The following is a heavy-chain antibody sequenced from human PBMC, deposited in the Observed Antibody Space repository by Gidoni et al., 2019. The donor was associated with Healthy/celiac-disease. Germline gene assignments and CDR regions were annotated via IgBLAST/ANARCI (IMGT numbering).Heavy chain of an antibody. CDR3: ATDGPYSSGWYDAFDI. V-gene: IGHV1-24*01. Sequence: QVQLVQSGAEVKKPGASVKVSCKVSGYTLTELSMHWVRQAPGKGLEWMGGFDPEDGETIYAQKFQGRVTMTEDTSTDTAYMELSSLRSEDTAVYYCATDGPYSSGWYDAFDIWGQGTMVTVSS. D-gene: IGHD6-19*01. CDR2: FDPEDGET. J-gene: IGHJ3*02. CDR1: GYTLTELS.